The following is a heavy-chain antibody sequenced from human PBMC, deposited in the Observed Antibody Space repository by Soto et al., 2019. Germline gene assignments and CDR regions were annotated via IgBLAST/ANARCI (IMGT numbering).Heavy chain of an antibody. Sequence: SETLSLTCAVYGGSFSGYYWSWIRQPPGKGLEWIGEINHSGSTNYNPSLKSRVTISVDTSKNQFSLKLSSVTAADTAVYYCARGPYGEYFQHWGQGTLVTVSS. CDR3: ARGPYGEYFQH. CDR1: GGSFSGYY. D-gene: IGHD2-8*01. J-gene: IGHJ1*01. CDR2: INHSGST. V-gene: IGHV4-34*01.